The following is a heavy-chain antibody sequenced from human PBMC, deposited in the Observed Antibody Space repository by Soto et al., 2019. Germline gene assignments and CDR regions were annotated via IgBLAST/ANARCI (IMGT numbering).Heavy chain of an antibody. CDR1: GASVSSGDYY. V-gene: IGHV4-30-4*01. CDR3: ARLGEDYYDISGYDSSPFFDY. J-gene: IGHJ4*02. CDR2: IYYSGST. Sequence: PSETLSLTCTVSGASVSSGDYYWIWIRHPPGKGLECIGYIYYSGSTYYNPSLKSRVTISADTSKNQFSLQLSSVTAADTAVYYCARLGEDYYDISGYDSSPFFDYWGQGTLVTVSS. D-gene: IGHD3-22*01.